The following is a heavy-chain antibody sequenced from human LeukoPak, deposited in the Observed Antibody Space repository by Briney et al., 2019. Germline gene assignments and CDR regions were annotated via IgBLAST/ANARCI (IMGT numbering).Heavy chain of an antibody. D-gene: IGHD3-16*01. CDR3: ARDLWGGTYYYYMDV. CDR1: GFTFSSYW. V-gene: IGHV3-74*01. CDR2: INSDGSST. J-gene: IGHJ6*03. Sequence: GGSLRLSCAASGFTFSSYWMHWVRQAPGKGLVWVSRINSDGSSTSYADSVKGRFTISRDNAKNTLYPQMNSLRAEDTAVYYCARDLWGGTYYYYMDVWGKGTTVTVSS.